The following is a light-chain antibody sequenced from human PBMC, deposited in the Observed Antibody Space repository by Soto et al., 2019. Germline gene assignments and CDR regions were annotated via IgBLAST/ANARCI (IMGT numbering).Light chain of an antibody. J-gene: IGKJ5*01. CDR1: QDINNY. CDR3: QHSDDLPT. Sequence: DIQLTQSPSSLSASVGDRVTITCQASQDINNYVNWYQQKPGTAPNLLIYDASTLKPGVPSRFSGSGSGTDFTFTISSMKPEDFATYFCQHSDDLPTFGQGTRLEIK. V-gene: IGKV1-33*01. CDR2: DAS.